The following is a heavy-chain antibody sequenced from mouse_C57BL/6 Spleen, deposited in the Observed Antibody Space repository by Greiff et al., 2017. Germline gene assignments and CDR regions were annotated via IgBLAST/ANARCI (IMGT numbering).Heavy chain of an antibody. D-gene: IGHD2-1*01. Sequence: QVHVKQPGTELVKPGASVKLSCTASGYTFTSYWMHWVKQRPGQGLEWIGNINPSNGGTNYNEKFKSKATLTVDKSSSTAYMQLSSLTSEDSAVYYCARLDGNYPYYAMDYWGQGTPVTVSS. CDR3: ARLDGNYPYYAMDY. J-gene: IGHJ4*01. CDR1: GYTFTSYW. V-gene: IGHV1-53*01. CDR2: INPSNGGT.